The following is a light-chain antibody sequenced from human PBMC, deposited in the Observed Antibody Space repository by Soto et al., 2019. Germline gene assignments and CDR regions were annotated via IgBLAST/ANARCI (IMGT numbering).Light chain of an antibody. J-gene: IGKJ4*01. CDR1: QDISSS. CDR2: GAS. Sequence: AIQLTQSPSSLSASVGDRVTITCRASQDISSSLAWYQQKAGKAPKLLIYGASILQSGVPSGFSGSGFGTDFTLTNSSLRAEDFAIYFCQQTKSYPSTFGGGTRVEI. CDR3: QQTKSYPST. V-gene: IGKV1-13*02.